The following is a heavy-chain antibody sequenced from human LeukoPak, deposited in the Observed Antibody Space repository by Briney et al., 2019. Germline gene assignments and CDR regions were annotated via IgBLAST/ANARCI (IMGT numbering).Heavy chain of an antibody. CDR1: GFTFSSYS. CDR2: ISSSSSYI. Sequence: GSLRLSCAASGFTFSSYSMNWVRQAPGKGLEWVSSISSSSSYIYYADSVKGRFTISRDNAKNSLYLQMDSLRAEDTAVYYCASASGYLHFVYYFDYWGQGTLVTVSS. CDR3: ASASGYLHFVYYFDY. V-gene: IGHV3-21*01. D-gene: IGHD5-12*01. J-gene: IGHJ4*02.